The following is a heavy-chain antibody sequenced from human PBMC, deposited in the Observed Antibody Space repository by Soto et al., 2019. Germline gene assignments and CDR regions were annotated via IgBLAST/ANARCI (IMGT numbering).Heavy chain of an antibody. CDR1: GGSISSSSYY. V-gene: IGHV4-39*01. J-gene: IGHJ4*02. CDR2: IYYSGST. D-gene: IGHD3-3*01. CDR3: ATFTILAGGR. Sequence: SETLSLTCTVSGGSISSSSYYWGWIRQPPGKGLEWIGSIYYSGSTYYNPSLKSRVTISVDTSKNQFSLKPSSVTAADTAVYYCATFTILAGGRWGQGTLVTVSS.